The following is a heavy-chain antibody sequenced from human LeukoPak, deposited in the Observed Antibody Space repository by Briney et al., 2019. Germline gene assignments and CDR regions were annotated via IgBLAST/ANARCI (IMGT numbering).Heavy chain of an antibody. J-gene: IGHJ4*02. CDR1: GYSISSGYY. V-gene: IGHV4-38-2*02. Sequence: SETLSLTCTVSGYSISSGYYWGWIRQPPGKGLEWIGSIYHSGSTYYNPSLKSRVTISVDTSKNQFSLKLSSVTAADAAVYYCARGLGYSYGHEDYWGQGTLVTVPS. D-gene: IGHD5-18*01. CDR2: IYHSGST. CDR3: ARGLGYSYGHEDY.